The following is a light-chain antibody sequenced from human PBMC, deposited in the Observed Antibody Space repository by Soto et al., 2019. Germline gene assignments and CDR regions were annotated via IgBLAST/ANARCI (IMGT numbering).Light chain of an antibody. Sequence: QSALTQPASVSGSPGQSITISCTGTSSDVGGYSYVSWYQQHPGKTPKLMIYEVSNRPSGVSHRFSGSKSGNTASLTISGLQADDEAIYYCYSYAGRNVWVFGGGTKLTVL. CDR3: YSYAGRNVWV. V-gene: IGLV2-14*01. J-gene: IGLJ3*02. CDR2: EVS. CDR1: SSDVGGYSY.